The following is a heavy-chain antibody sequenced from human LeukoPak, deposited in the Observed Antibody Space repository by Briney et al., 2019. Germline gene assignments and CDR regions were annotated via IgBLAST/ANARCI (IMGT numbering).Heavy chain of an antibody. J-gene: IGHJ4*02. Sequence: SETLSLTCAVYGGSFSGYYWSWIRQPLGKGLEWIGEINHSGSTNYNPSLKSRVTISVDTSKNQFSLKLSSVTAADTAVYYCARARRSSGCLPLDYWGQGTLVTVSS. CDR1: GGSFSGYY. CDR2: INHSGST. CDR3: ARARRSSGCLPLDY. V-gene: IGHV4-34*01. D-gene: IGHD6-19*01.